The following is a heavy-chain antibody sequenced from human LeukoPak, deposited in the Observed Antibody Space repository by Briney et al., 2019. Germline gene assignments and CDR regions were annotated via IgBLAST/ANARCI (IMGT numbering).Heavy chain of an antibody. CDR1: GGSISRYY. CDR2: INHSGST. Sequence: SETLSLTCTVSGGSISRYYWSWIRQPPGKGLEWIGEINHSGSTNYNPSLKSRVTISVDTSKNQFSLKLSSVTAADTAVYYCARGRVVVAATLKWFDPWGQGTLVTVSS. D-gene: IGHD2-15*01. V-gene: IGHV4-34*01. CDR3: ARGRVVVAATLKWFDP. J-gene: IGHJ5*02.